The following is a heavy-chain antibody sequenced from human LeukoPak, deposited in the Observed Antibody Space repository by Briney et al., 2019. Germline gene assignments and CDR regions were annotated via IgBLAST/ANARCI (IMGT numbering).Heavy chain of an antibody. CDR2: ISWNSGSI. CDR1: GFTFDDYA. CDR3: AKGASSGYDHIAFDY. J-gene: IGHJ4*02. Sequence: SGGSLRLSCAASGFTFDDYAMHLVRQAPGKGLEWVSGISWNSGSIGYADSVKGRFTISRDNAKNSLYLQMNSLRAEDTALYYCAKGASSGYDHIAFDYWGQGTLVTVSS. V-gene: IGHV3-9*01. D-gene: IGHD5-12*01.